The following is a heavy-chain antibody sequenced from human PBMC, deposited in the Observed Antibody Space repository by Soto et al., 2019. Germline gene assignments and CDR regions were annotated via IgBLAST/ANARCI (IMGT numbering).Heavy chain of an antibody. D-gene: IGHD6-6*01. J-gene: IGHJ4*02. V-gene: IGHV1-2*02. CDR1: GYTFTGCY. CDR3: ARESRSSIDY. CDR2: INPNNGDT. Sequence: QVQLVQSGAEVKKPGASVKVSCKASGYTFTGCYMHWVRQAPGQGLEWMGWINPNNGDTNYAQKFQGRVTMTRDTSISTAYMELSRLRSDDTAVYYCARESRSSIDYWGQGTLVTVSS.